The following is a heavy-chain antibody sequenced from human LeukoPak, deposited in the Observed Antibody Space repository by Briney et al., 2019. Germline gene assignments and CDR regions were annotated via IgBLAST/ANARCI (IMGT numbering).Heavy chain of an antibody. CDR3: ARVREDYYDSSGYPLYYFDY. Sequence: GESLKVSCKASGYTFTSYGISWVRQAPGQGLEWMGWISAYNGNTNYAQKLQGRVTMTTDTSTSTAYMELRSLRSDDTAVYYCARVREDYYDSSGYPLYYFDYWGQGTLVTVSS. D-gene: IGHD3-22*01. CDR2: ISAYNGNT. CDR1: GYTFTSYG. V-gene: IGHV1-18*01. J-gene: IGHJ4*02.